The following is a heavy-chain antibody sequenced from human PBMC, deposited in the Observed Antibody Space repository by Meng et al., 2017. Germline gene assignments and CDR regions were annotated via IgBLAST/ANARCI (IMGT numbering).Heavy chain of an antibody. J-gene: IGHJ4*02. CDR3: ARDEDISAAGKLFGDY. CDR1: GSTFPGYF. CDR2: IDPKNGDT. Sequence: HVPLVESGVGVKTPGGRGNVNCKSFGSTFPGYFIPWVRQDPGRGLEWMGRIDPKNGDTHYAQKFQGRVTMTGDTSLSTAYMDMSGLRSDDTAVYYCARDEDISAAGKLFGDYWGQGTLVTVSS. D-gene: IGHD6-13*01. V-gene: IGHV1-2*06.